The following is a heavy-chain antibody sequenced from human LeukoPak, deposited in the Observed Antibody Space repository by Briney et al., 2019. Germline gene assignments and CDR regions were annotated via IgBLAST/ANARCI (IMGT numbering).Heavy chain of an antibody. J-gene: IGHJ4*02. D-gene: IGHD2-15*01. CDR2: IGSTGAYI. V-gene: IGHV3-21*01. Sequence: GGSLRLSCAASGFTFSSYGMHWVRQAPGKGLEWLSSIGSTGAYIFYADSVKGRFTISRDNAKNSLYLQMNSLRAEDTAIYYCARDRWELLRSVDYWGQGTLVTVSS. CDR1: GFTFSSYG. CDR3: ARDRWELLRSVDY.